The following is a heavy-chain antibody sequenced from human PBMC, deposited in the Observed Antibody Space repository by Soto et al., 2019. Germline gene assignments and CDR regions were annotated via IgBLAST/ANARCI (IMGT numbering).Heavy chain of an antibody. J-gene: IGHJ5*02. D-gene: IGHD2-2*01. CDR2: INPFDGSR. V-gene: IGHV1-46*03. Sequence: ASVKVSCKASVYIFTSYCIHWVRQAPGQGLEWMGWINPFDGSRMFAQSFQGRVTMTRDTSTSTVYMEVSSLRSEDTAVYYCSRVDAAETSAFVAWGQGTLITVSS. CDR3: SRVDAAETSAFVA. CDR1: VYIFTSYC.